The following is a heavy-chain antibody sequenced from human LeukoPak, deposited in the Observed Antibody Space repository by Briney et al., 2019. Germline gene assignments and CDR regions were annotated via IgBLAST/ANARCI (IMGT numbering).Heavy chain of an antibody. J-gene: IGHJ4*02. CDR3: ARAVRGGGSCYSDY. CDR1: GYTFTTYG. CDR2: ISAYNGNT. V-gene: IGHV1-18*01. Sequence: ASVKVSCKASGYTFTTYGISWVRQAPGQGLEWMGWISAYNGNTNYAQKLQGRVTMTTDTSTSTAYMELRSLRSDDTAVCYCARAVRGGGSCYSDYWGQGTLVTVSS. D-gene: IGHD2-15*01.